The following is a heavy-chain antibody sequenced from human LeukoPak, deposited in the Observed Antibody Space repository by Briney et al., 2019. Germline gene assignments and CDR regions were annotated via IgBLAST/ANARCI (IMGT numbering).Heavy chain of an antibody. CDR2: VSGSGGDT. J-gene: IGHJ3*01. CDR3: AKELIIQPTGTVAFDV. D-gene: IGHD1-1*01. V-gene: IGHV3-23*01. Sequence: GGSLRLSCAASGFAFSTNAMSWVRQAPGKGLEWVSAVSGSGGDTYYAVSVKGRFTISRDNSKNTLYLQLNSLRAEDTAVYFCAKELIIQPTGTVAFDVWGQGTMVTVSS. CDR1: GFAFSTNA.